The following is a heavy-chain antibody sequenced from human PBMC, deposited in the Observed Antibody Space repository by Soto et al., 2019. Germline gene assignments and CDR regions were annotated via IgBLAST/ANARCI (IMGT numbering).Heavy chain of an antibody. V-gene: IGHV1-69*13. D-gene: IGHD2-15*01. CDR1: GGTFSSYA. CDR2: IIPIFGTA. J-gene: IGHJ6*02. Sequence: ASVKVSCKASGGTFSSYAISWVRQAPGQGLEWMGGIIPIFGTANYAQKFQGRVTITADESTSTAYMELSSLRSEDTAVYYCARAVVVVVAANYYYYGMDVWGQGTTVTVSS. CDR3: ARAVVVVVAANYYYYGMDV.